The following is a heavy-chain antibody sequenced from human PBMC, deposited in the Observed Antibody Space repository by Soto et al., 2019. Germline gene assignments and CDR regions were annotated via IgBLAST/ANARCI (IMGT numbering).Heavy chain of an antibody. V-gene: IGHV3-48*03. J-gene: IGHJ6*02. D-gene: IGHD3-3*01. CDR3: ASVMLRFSYGIDV. Sequence: GGSLRLSCAASGLTFSSYEMHWVRQAPGKGLEWVSYISKSGSIIYYTDSVKGRFTISRDNAKNLLYLEMNSLRAEDSAVYFCASVMLRFSYGIDVWGPGTKVTVXS. CDR1: GLTFSSYE. CDR2: ISKSGSII.